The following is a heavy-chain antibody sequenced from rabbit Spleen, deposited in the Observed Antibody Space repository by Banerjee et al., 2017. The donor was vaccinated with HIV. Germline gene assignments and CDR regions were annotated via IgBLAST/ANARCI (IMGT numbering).Heavy chain of an antibody. D-gene: IGHD1-1*01. CDR2: IDIGSSGFT. CDR3: ARDLTSVIGWNFNL. Sequence: QSLEESGGDLVKPGASLTLTCTASGVSFSSSSYMCWVRQAPGKGLEWIACIDIGSSGFTYFATWAKGRFTCSRTSSTTVTLQMTSLTAADTATYFCARDLTSVIGWNFNLWGPGTLVTVS. J-gene: IGHJ4*01. CDR1: GVSFSSSSY. V-gene: IGHV1S40*01.